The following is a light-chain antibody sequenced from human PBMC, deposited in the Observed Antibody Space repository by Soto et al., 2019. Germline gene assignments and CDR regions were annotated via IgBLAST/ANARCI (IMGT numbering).Light chain of an antibody. V-gene: IGKV3-15*01. J-gene: IGKJ1*01. Sequence: EIVMTQSPATQSDSPGKRATLCCXXSQSVSSNLAWYQQKPGQAPRLLIYGASTRATGIPARFSGSGSGTEFTLTISSLQSEDFAVYYCQQYNNWPSWTFGQGTKVDIK. CDR1: QSVSSN. CDR3: QQYNNWPSWT. CDR2: GAS.